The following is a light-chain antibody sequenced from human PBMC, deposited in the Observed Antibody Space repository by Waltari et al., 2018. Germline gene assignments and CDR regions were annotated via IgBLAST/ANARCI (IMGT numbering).Light chain of an antibody. CDR2: DAS. V-gene: IGKV3-11*01. J-gene: IGKJ4*01. CDR3: QQRSNWPLT. CDR1: QRFLSY. Sequence: EIVLTPSPATLSLSPGERATLSCRPSQRFLSYLAWFQQKPGQAPRLLIYDASNRASGIPARFSGSGSGTDFTLTISSLEPEDFAVYYCQQRSNWPLTFGGGTKVEIK.